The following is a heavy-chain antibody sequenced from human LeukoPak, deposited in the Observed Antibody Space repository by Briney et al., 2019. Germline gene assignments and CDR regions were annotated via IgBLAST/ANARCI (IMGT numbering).Heavy chain of an antibody. Sequence: SETLSLTCTVSGGSISSSSYYWGWIRQPPGKGLKWIGRIYYSGSTYYNPSLKSRVTMSVDTSTNQFSLKLSSVTAADTALYYCARVGNPLVTVFAWFDPWGQGTLVTVSS. CDR2: IYYSGST. CDR1: GGSISSSSYY. J-gene: IGHJ5*02. V-gene: IGHV4-39*07. D-gene: IGHD3-3*01. CDR3: ARVGNPLVTVFAWFDP.